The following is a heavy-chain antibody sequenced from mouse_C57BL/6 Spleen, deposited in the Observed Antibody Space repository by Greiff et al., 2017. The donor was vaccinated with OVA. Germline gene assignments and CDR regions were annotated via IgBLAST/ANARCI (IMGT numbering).Heavy chain of an antibody. D-gene: IGHD1-1*01. V-gene: IGHV14-3*01. CDR3: ARDYGSSYRYFDV. J-gene: IGHJ1*03. CDR2: IDPANGNT. Sequence: EVQLQQSVAELVRPGASVKLSCTASGFNIKNTYMHWVKQRPEQGLEWIGRIDPANGNTKYAPKFQGKATITADTSSNTAYLQLCSLTSKDTAIDYGARDYGSSYRYFDVWGTGTTVTVSS. CDR1: GFNIKNTY.